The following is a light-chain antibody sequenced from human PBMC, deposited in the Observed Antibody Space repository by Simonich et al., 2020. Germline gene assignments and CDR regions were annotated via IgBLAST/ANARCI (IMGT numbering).Light chain of an antibody. J-gene: IGLJ3*02. V-gene: IGLV6-57*03. CDR2: ADN. Sequence: NFMLTQPHSVSESPGKTVTISCTRSGGSIASNYVQWYQQRPGSAPTTVIYADNQRPAGVPDRFSGSIDSSSNSAALTIAGLKTEDEADYYCQSYDSSNHRVFGGGTKLTVL. CDR1: GGSIASNY. CDR3: QSYDSSNHRV.